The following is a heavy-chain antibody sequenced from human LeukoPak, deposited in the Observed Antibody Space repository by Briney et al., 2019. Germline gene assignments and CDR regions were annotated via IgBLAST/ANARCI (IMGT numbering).Heavy chain of an antibody. V-gene: IGHV3-23*01. D-gene: IGHD5-18*01. CDR2: ISGSGDTT. J-gene: IGHJ4*02. Sequence: GGSLRLSCAASGFTFRRYGMSWVCQAPGKGLEWVPAISGSGDTTSYADSVKGRFTISRVNSKNTLSLQMNGLRAEDAAVYYCAKDTGYTTMVSYFDNWGQGTLVTVSS. CDR1: GFTFRRYG. CDR3: AKDTGYTTMVSYFDN.